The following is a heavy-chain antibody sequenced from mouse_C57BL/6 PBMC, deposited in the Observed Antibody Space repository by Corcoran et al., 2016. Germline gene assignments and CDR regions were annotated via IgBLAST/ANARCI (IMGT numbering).Heavy chain of an antibody. D-gene: IGHD2-1*01. J-gene: IGHJ2*01. Sequence: QVQLQQSGPELVKPGASVKISCKASGYTFTDYYINWVKQRPGQGLEWIGWIFPGSGSTYYNEKFKGKATLTVDKSSSTAYMLLSSLTSEDSAVYFCASLTMVRKAFDYWGQGTTLTVSS. CDR1: GYTFTDYY. CDR3: ASLTMVRKAFDY. V-gene: IGHV1-75*01. CDR2: IFPGSGST.